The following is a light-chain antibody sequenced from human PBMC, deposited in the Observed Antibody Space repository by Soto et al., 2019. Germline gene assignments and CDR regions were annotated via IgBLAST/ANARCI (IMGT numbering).Light chain of an antibody. CDR2: GAS. Sequence: EIVMTQSPATLSVSPGERATLSCRASQNVNTNLAWYQHKPGQAPRLLIYGASSRATGIPARFSGSGSGTEFTLTISSLQSEDFAVYYCQRYNNWPYTFGQGTKVEIK. V-gene: IGKV3-15*01. J-gene: IGKJ2*01. CDR3: QRYNNWPYT. CDR1: QNVNTN.